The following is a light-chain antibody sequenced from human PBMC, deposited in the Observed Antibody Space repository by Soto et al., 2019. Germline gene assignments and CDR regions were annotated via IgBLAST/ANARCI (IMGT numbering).Light chain of an antibody. CDR3: QQYGDSPPRYT. J-gene: IGKJ2*01. CDR2: LAS. Sequence: EIVLTQSPCTLSLSPGERATLSCRASQSITYNYLSWYQQKPGQAPRLLIYLASTRATGSPDRFSCSGSGTDFNLTISRREPEDFAVYYCQQYGDSPPRYTFGQGTKLEIK. CDR1: QSITYNY. V-gene: IGKV3-20*01.